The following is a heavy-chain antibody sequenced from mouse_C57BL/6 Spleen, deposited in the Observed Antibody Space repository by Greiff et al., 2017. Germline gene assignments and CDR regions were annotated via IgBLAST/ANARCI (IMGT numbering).Heavy chain of an antibody. CDR3: ARGDYYGSSYYYYAMDY. CDR2: IDPEDGET. D-gene: IGHD1-1*01. J-gene: IGHJ4*01. Sequence: VQLQQSGAELVKPGASVKLSCTASGFNLKDYYMHWVKQRTEQGLEWIGRIDPEDGETKYATKFQGKATITADTSSNTAYLQLSSLTSADTAVYYCARGDYYGSSYYYYAMDYWGQGTSVTVSS. V-gene: IGHV14-2*01. CDR1: GFNLKDYY.